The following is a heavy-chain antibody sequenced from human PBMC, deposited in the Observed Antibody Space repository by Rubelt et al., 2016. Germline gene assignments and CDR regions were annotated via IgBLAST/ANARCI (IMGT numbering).Heavy chain of an antibody. CDR2: IRSKAYGGTT. CDR1: GFTFGDYA. CDR3: TKHDYDDMIAY. V-gene: IGHV3-49*04. J-gene: IGHJ4*02. Sequence: LVESGGGLVQPGRSLRLSCTASGFTFGDYAMSWVRQAPGKGLEWVGFIRSKAYGGTTEFAASVKGRFSVSRDDSRGIARLQMNSLNTEDTAVYYCTKHDYDDMIAYWGQGTLVTGSS. D-gene: IGHD4-17*01.